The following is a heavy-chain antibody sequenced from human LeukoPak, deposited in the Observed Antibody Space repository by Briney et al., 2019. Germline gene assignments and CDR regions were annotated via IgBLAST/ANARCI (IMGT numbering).Heavy chain of an antibody. V-gene: IGHV1-69*04. D-gene: IGHD3-10*01. CDR1: GGTFSSYA. Sequence: GASVKVSCKASGGTFSSYAISWVRQAPGQGLEWMGRIIPILGIANYAQKFQGRVTITADKSTSTAYMELSSLRSEDTAVYYCARDGSLWFGELLQNGFDYWGQGTLVTVSS. J-gene: IGHJ4*02. CDR2: IIPILGIA. CDR3: ARDGSLWFGELLQNGFDY.